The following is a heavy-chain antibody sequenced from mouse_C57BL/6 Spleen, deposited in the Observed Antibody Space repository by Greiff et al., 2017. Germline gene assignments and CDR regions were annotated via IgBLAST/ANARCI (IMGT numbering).Heavy chain of an antibody. V-gene: IGHV1-52*01. Sequence: QVQLQQPGAELVRPGSSVKLSCKASGYTFTSYWMHWVKQRPIQGLEWIGNIDPSDSETHYNQKFKDKATLTVDKSSSTAYMQLSSLTSEDSAVYYCARDGTGTSAMDDWGQGTSVTVSS. CDR3: ARDGTGTSAMDD. CDR1: GYTFTSYW. J-gene: IGHJ4*01. CDR2: IDPSDSET. D-gene: IGHD4-1*01.